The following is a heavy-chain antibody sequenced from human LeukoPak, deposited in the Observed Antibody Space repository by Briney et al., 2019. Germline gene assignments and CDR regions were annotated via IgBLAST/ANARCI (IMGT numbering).Heavy chain of an antibody. CDR1: GFTFSSYS. J-gene: IGHJ4*02. D-gene: IGHD1-26*01. Sequence: GGSLRLSCAASGFTFSSYSMNWVRQAPGKGLEWVSSISSSSSYIYYADSVKGRFTISRDNSKNTLYLQMNSLRAEDTAVYYCAKNPNSGSYYVFDYWGQGTLVTVSS. CDR3: AKNPNSGSYYVFDY. V-gene: IGHV3-21*04. CDR2: ISSSSSYI.